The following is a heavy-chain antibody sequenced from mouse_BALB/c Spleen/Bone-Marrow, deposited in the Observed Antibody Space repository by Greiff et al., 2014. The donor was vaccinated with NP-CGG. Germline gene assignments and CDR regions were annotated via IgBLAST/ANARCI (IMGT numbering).Heavy chain of an antibody. D-gene: IGHD2-4*01. Sequence: VHLVESGAELVKPGASVKLSCKASGYTFTSYYMYWVKQRPGQGLEWIGEINPSNGGTNFNEKFKSKATLTVDKSSSTAYMQLSSLTSEDSAVYYCTRSTMITYFDYWGQGTTLTASS. V-gene: IGHV1S81*02. CDR2: INPSNGGT. CDR1: GYTFTSYY. CDR3: TRSTMITYFDY. J-gene: IGHJ2*01.